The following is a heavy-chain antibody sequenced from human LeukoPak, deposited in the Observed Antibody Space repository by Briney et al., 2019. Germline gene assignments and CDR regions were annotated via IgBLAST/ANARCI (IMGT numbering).Heavy chain of an antibody. Sequence: GSLRLSCAASGFTVSSNYMTWVRPAPGKGLEWVSIIYSGGSTSYADSVKGRFTISRDNSKNTLYLQMNSLRAEDTAVYYCARDVVGATYFDWGQGTLVTVSS. J-gene: IGHJ4*02. V-gene: IGHV3-53*01. CDR2: IYSGGST. CDR1: GFTVSSNY. CDR3: ARDVVGATYFD. D-gene: IGHD1-26*01.